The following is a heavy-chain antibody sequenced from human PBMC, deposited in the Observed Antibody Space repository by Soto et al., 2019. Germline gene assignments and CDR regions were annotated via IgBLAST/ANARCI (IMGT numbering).Heavy chain of an antibody. CDR1: GFPFNNYA. D-gene: IGHD6-13*01. J-gene: IGHJ5*02. CDR2: INSDGSST. V-gene: IGHV3-74*01. CDR3: ARGGSRQQLVGDWFDP. Sequence: PGGSLRLSCAASGFPFNNYAMSWIRQAPGKGLEWVSRINSDGSSTSYADSVKGRFTISRDNAKNTLYLQMNSLRAEDTAVYYCARGGSRQQLVGDWFDPWGQGTLVTVSS.